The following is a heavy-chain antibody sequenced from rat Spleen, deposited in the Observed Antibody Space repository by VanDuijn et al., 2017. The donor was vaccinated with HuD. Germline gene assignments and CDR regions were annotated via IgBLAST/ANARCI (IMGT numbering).Heavy chain of an antibody. Sequence: EVQLQESGPGLVKPSQSLSLTCSVPGYSITSNYWGWIRKFPGNKMEWIGHIKYRGSTTYNPSLKSRISITRDTTKNQFFLHLNSVTTEDTATYYCARYIGSNSGFAYWGQGTLVTVSS. V-gene: IGHV3-1*01. CDR2: IKYRGST. CDR1: GYSITSNY. D-gene: IGHD4-4*01. J-gene: IGHJ3*01. CDR3: ARYIGSNSGFAY.